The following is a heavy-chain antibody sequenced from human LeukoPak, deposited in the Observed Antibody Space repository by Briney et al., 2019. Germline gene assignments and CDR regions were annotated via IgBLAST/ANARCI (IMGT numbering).Heavy chain of an antibody. CDR2: INSDGSST. V-gene: IGHV3-74*01. CDR3: VRGKTYSFDY. J-gene: IGHJ4*02. CDR1: GFSFSSYW. Sequence: PGGSLRLSCAPSGFSFSSYWMHWVRQAPGKGLVWVSRINSDGSSTIYADSVKGRFTISRDNAKNTLYLQMNSLRAEDTAVYYCVRGKTYSFDYWGQGTLITVSS.